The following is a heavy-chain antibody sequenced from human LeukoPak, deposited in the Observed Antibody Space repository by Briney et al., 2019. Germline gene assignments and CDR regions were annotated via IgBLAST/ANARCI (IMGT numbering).Heavy chain of an antibody. D-gene: IGHD1-1*01. CDR3: ARDLDTP. CDR1: GGSFSGYY. V-gene: IGHV4-34*01. J-gene: IGHJ3*01. Sequence: KPSETLSLTCAVYGGSFSGYYWSWIRQPPGKGLEWIGQINHSGSTNYNPSLKSRVTISVDKSKNQFSLKLSSVTAADTAVYYCARDLDTPWGQGTMVTVSS. CDR2: INHSGST.